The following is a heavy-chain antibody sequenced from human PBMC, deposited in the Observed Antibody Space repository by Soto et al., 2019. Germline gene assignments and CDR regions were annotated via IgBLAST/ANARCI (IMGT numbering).Heavy chain of an antibody. Sequence: EVQLVESGGDLVQPGGSLRLSFVASGFTLSDPSMDWVRQAPGKGLEWAGLIRNKPKSYTANYAESVKGRFTISRDDYKTSLYLQMNSLTAEDTAIYYCADLTWGASYLQWGQGTLVTVSS. CDR3: ADLTWGASYLQ. CDR2: IRNKPKSYTA. J-gene: IGHJ4*02. V-gene: IGHV3-72*01. D-gene: IGHD3-22*01. CDR1: GFTLSDPS.